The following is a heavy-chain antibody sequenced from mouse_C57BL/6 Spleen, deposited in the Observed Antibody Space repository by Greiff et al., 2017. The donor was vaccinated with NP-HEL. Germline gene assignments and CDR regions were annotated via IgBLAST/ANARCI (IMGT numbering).Heavy chain of an antibody. CDR1: GFTFSNYW. Sequence: EVKVEESGGGLVQPGGSMKLSCVASGFTFSNYWMNWVRQSPEKGLEWVAQIRLKSDNYATHYAESVKGRFTISRDDSKSSVYLQMNNLRAEDTGIYYCTGYYSNYPFAYWGQGTLVTVSA. D-gene: IGHD2-5*01. V-gene: IGHV6-3*01. CDR2: IRLKSDNYAT. J-gene: IGHJ3*01. CDR3: TGYYSNYPFAY.